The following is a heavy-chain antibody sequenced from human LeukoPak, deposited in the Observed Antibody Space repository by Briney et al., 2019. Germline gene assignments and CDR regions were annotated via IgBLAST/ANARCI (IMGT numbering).Heavy chain of an antibody. CDR3: ARGPVDIVARTHYYYGMDV. CDR1: GGSISSYY. Sequence: PSETLSLTCTVSGGSISSYYWSWIRQPAGKGLEWIGRIYTSGSTNYNPSLKSRVTMSVDTSENQFSLKLSSVTAADTAVYYCARGPVDIVARTHYYYGMDVWGQGTTVTVSS. V-gene: IGHV4-4*07. J-gene: IGHJ6*02. D-gene: IGHD5-12*01. CDR2: IYTSGST.